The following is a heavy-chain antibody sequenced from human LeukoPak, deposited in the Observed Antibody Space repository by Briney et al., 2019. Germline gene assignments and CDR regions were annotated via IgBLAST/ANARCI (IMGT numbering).Heavy chain of an antibody. CDR3: GRAMDV. Sequence: GGSLRLSCAASGFTFSSYWMHWVRQAPGKGLEWVANIKQDGSETYYVDSVKGRFTISRDNAKNSLFLQMNSLRAQDTAVYYCGRAMDVWGQGTTVTVSS. J-gene: IGHJ6*02. CDR1: GFTFSSYW. V-gene: IGHV3-7*03. CDR2: IKQDGSET.